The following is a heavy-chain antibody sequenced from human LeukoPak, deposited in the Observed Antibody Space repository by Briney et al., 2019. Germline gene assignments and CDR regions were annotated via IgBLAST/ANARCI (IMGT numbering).Heavy chain of an antibody. D-gene: IGHD3-22*01. CDR3: AKRGVVIRVILVGFHKEAYYFDS. V-gene: IGHV3-23*01. CDR1: GITLSNYG. CDR2: ISGSGGST. J-gene: IGHJ4*02. Sequence: GGSLTLSCAVSGITLSNYGMSWVRQAPGKGLEWVAGISGSGGSTNYADSVKGRFTISRDNPKNTLFLQMKSLRAEDAAVYFCAKRGVVIRVILVGFHKEAYYFDSWGQGALVTVSS.